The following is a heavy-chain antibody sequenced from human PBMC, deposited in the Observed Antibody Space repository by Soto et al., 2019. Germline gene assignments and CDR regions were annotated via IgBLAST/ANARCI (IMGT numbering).Heavy chain of an antibody. CDR3: ARGMTTVEGYYGMDV. V-gene: IGHV1-3*01. CDR2: INAGNGNT. CDR1: GYTFTNYG. D-gene: IGHD4-17*01. J-gene: IGHJ6*02. Sequence: GASVKVSCKASGYTFTNYGMHWVRQAPGQRLEWMGWINAGNGNTKYSQKFQGRVTITRDTSATTAYMELSSLRSEDTAVYYCARGMTTVEGYYGMDVWGQGTTVTVSS.